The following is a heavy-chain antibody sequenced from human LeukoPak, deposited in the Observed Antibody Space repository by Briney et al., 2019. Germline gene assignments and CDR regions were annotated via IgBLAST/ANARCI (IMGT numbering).Heavy chain of an antibody. Sequence: PGRSLRLSCAASGFTFSSYGMHWVRQAPGEGLEWVAVISNDGSNRYYVDSVEGRFTISRDNSKNTLYLQMNSLRAEDAAVYYCARDSGEYSGYDYVRPYYDYYYYGMDVWGQGTTVTASS. CDR3: ARDSGEYSGYDYVRPYYDYYYYGMDV. CDR2: ISNDGSNR. V-gene: IGHV3-30*03. D-gene: IGHD5-12*01. J-gene: IGHJ6*02. CDR1: GFTFSSYG.